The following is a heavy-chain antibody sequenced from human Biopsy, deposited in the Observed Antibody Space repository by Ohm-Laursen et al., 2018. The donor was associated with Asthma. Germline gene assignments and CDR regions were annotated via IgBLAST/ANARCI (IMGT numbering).Heavy chain of an antibody. CDR2: IYWDDDK. CDR1: GFSLSTSGGG. V-gene: IGHV2-5*02. Sequence: TQTLTLTCTFSGFSLSTSGGGVGWIRQPPGKALEWLGNIYWDDDKRYSPSLQSRLTITRDTPKDQVVLTMTNMGPVDTGTYYCVHTLVGLKAFDFWGQGILVTVSS. D-gene: IGHD1-26*01. J-gene: IGHJ4*02. CDR3: VHTLVGLKAFDF.